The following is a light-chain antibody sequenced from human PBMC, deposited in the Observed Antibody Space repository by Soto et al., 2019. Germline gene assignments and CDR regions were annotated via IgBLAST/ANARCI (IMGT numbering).Light chain of an antibody. V-gene: IGLV2-14*01. CDR3: SSSTSTSTV. Sequence: QSVLTQPASVSGSPGQSITISCTGTSSDVGGYNYVSWYQQHPGKAPKLMIYEVSNRPSGVSNRLSGSKSGNTASLTISGLQAEDEADYYCSSSTSTSTVFGGGTKLTLL. CDR2: EVS. J-gene: IGLJ3*02. CDR1: SSDVGGYNY.